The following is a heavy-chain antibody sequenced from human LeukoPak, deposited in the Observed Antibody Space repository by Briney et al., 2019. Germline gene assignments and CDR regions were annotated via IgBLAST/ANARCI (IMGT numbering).Heavy chain of an antibody. D-gene: IGHD6-19*01. J-gene: IGHJ3*02. V-gene: IGHV4-61*08. CDR1: GGSISSGGYY. CDR3: ARDRLRLLPAFDI. Sequence: PSETLSLTCTVSGGSISSGGYYWSWIRQHPGKGLEWIGYIYTSGSTNYNPSLKSRVTISVDTSKNQFSLKLTSVTAADTAVYYCARDRLRLLPAFDIWGQGTMVTVSS. CDR2: IYTSGST.